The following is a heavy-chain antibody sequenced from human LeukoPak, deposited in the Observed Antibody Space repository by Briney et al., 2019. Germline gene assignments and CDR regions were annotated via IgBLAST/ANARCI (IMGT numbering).Heavy chain of an antibody. CDR2: IKQDGSEK. Sequence: GGSLRLSCAASGFTFSSYWMNWVRQAPGKGLEWVANIKQDGSEKYYVDSVKGRFTISRDNAKNSLYLQMNSLRAEDTAVYYCARARTRYSGSYGGAFDIWGQGTMVTVSS. D-gene: IGHD1-26*01. CDR3: ARARTRYSGSYGGAFDI. V-gene: IGHV3-7*01. CDR1: GFTFSSYW. J-gene: IGHJ3*02.